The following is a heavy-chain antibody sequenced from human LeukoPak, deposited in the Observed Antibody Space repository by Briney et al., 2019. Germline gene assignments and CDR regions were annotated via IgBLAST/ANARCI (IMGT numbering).Heavy chain of an antibody. V-gene: IGHV1-2*02. CDR1: GYTFTVYF. CDR3: ASSIVYCSSTSCYFN. D-gene: IGHD2-2*01. Sequence: GASVTVSFTASGYTFTVYFIHWVRQAPGQGLEWMGWINPNSGGTNYAQKFQGRVTMTRDTSISTAYMELSRLRSDDTAVYYCASSIVYCSSTSCYFNWGQGTLVTVSS. CDR2: INPNSGGT. J-gene: IGHJ4*02.